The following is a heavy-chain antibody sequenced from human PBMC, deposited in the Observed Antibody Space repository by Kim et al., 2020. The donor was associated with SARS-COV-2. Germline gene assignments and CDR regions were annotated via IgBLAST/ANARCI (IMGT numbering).Heavy chain of an antibody. D-gene: IGHD4-17*01. CDR2: IIPIFGTA. CDR1: GGTFSSYA. V-gene: IGHV1-69*13. J-gene: IGHJ6*02. Sequence: SVKVSCKASGGTFSSYAISWVRQAPGQGLEWMGGIIPIFGTANYAQKFQGRVTITADESTSTAYMELSSLRSEDTAVYYCARDGSPETTVTTQGFRYYGMDVWGQGTTVTVSS. CDR3: ARDGSPETTVTTQGFRYYGMDV.